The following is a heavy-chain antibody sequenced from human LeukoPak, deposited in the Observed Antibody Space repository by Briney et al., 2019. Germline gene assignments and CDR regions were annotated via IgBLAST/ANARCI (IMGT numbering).Heavy chain of an antibody. V-gene: IGHV3-23*01. CDR3: AKVDYDFWSGLYYFDY. CDR2: ISGSGGST. J-gene: IGHJ4*02. CDR1: GFTFSSYA. Sequence: GASLRLSCAASGFTFSSYAMSWVRQAPGKGLEWVSAISGSGGSTYYADSVKGRFTISRDNSKNTLYLQINSLRAEDTAVYYCAKVDYDFWSGLYYFDYWGQGTLVTVSS. D-gene: IGHD3-3*01.